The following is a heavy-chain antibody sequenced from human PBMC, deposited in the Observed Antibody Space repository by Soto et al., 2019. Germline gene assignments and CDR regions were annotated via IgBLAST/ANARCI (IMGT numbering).Heavy chain of an antibody. J-gene: IGHJ4*02. D-gene: IGHD2-15*01. CDR2: IIPIFGTA. CDR1: GGTFSSYA. CDR3: ARSGDEYCSGGSCYSPDY. V-gene: IGHV1-69*12. Sequence: QVQLVQSGAEVKKPGSSVKVSCKASGGTFSSYAISWVRQAPGQGLERMGGIIPIFGTANYAQKFQGRVTITADESTSTAYMELSSLRSEDTAVYYCARSGDEYCSGGSCYSPDYWGQGTLVTVSS.